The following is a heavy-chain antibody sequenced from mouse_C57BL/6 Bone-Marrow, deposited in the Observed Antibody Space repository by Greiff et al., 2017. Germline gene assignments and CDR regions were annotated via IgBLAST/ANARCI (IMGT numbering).Heavy chain of an antibody. Sequence: EVMLVESGGGLVQPGGSLKLSCAASGFTFSDYYMYWVRQTPEKRLEWVAYISNGGGSTYYPDTVKGRFTISRDNAKNTLYLQMGRLKSEDTAMYYCARHGGIYFDYWGQGTTLTVSS. D-gene: IGHD1-1*02. CDR1: GFTFSDYY. CDR2: ISNGGGST. CDR3: ARHGGIYFDY. J-gene: IGHJ2*01. V-gene: IGHV5-12*01.